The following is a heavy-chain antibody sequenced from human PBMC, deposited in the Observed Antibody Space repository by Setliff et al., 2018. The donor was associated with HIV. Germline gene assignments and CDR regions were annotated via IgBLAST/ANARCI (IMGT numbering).Heavy chain of an antibody. D-gene: IGHD5-18*01. Sequence: PSETLSLTCPVSGGSIISSHWWSWVRQPPGKGLEWIGEIFHSGSPNYNPSLKSRLTISVDKSKNQFSLKLTSVTAADTAVYYCARVGLPYNSGRLDQWGQGSLVTVSS. J-gene: IGHJ4*02. CDR2: IFHSGSP. V-gene: IGHV4-4*02. CDR3: ARVGLPYNSGRLDQ. CDR1: GGSIISSHW.